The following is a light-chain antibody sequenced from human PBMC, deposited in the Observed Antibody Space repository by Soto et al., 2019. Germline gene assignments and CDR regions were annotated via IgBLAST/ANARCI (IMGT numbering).Light chain of an antibody. J-gene: IGKJ2*01. CDR1: QSVRSN. CDR3: QQHANWPRYT. CDR2: GAS. V-gene: IGKV3-15*01. Sequence: EIVMTQSPATLSVSPGERATLSCRASQSVRSNLAWYQQKPGQAPRLLIYGASTRATGIPVRFSGSGSGTEFILTINSLQSEDFAVYYCQQHANWPRYTFGQGTKLEIK.